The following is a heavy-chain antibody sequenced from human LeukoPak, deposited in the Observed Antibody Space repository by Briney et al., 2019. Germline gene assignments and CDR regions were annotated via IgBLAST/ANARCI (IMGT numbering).Heavy chain of an antibody. CDR3: ARDGIAAAGRFDY. D-gene: IGHD6-13*01. V-gene: IGHV3-48*01. CDR1: GFTFSSYS. CDR2: ISSSSSTI. Sequence: GGSLRLSCAASGFTFSSYSMNWVRQAPGKGLEWVSYISSSSSTIYYADSVKGRFTISRDNAKNSLYLQMNSLRAEDTAVYYCARDGIAAAGRFDYWGQGTLVTVSS. J-gene: IGHJ4*02.